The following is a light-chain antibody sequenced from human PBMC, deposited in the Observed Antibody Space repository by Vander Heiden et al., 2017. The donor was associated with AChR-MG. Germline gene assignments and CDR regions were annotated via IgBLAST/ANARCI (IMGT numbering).Light chain of an antibody. CDR3: AAWDDSLTGLVV. CDR1: SSNIGSNA. CDR2: NNY. Sequence: QSVLTQPPSASGTPGQRVTISCSGSSSNIGSNAVNWYQQLPGTAPKLLIYNNYQRPSGVPDRFSGSKSGTSASLAISGLQSEDEAHYFCAAWDDSLTGLVVFGGGTELNVL. J-gene: IGLJ2*01. V-gene: IGLV1-44*01.